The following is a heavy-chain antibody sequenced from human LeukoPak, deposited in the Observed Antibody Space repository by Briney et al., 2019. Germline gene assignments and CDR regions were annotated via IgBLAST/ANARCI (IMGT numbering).Heavy chain of an antibody. D-gene: IGHD5-12*01. CDR1: GYTFTAYA. J-gene: IGHJ6*02. CDR2: INAGNGNS. CDR3: ARGWSGYVRLTDYGVDV. Sequence: ASVKVSCKASGYTFTAYAMHWVRQAPGQRLKWMGWINAGNGNSKYSQKFQGRVTITRDTSASTAYMELSSLRSEDTAVYYCARGWSGYVRLTDYGVDVWGQGTTVTVSS. V-gene: IGHV1-3*01.